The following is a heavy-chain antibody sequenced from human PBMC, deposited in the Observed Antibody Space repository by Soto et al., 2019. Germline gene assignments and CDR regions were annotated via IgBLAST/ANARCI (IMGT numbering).Heavy chain of an antibody. CDR2: IYYSGST. CDR3: ARDLTTPYYYYGMDV. D-gene: IGHD3-9*01. CDR1: GGSISSYY. V-gene: IGHV4-59*01. Sequence: PSETLSLTCTVSGGSISSYYWSWIRQPPGKGLEWIGYIYYSGSTNYNPSLKSRVTISVDTSKNQFSLKLSSVTAADTAVYYCARDLTTPYYYYGMDVWGQGTTVTVSS. J-gene: IGHJ6*02.